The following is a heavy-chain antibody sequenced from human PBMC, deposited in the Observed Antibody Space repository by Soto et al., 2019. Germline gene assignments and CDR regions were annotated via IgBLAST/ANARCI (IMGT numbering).Heavy chain of an antibody. V-gene: IGHV3-48*03. CDR2: ISSDGATI. D-gene: IGHD2-21*01. CDR3: VRVGIVARPY. Sequence: EVQMVESGGGLVQPGGSLKLYCEVSGLTFSKFEMTWVRQAPGQGLEWVSSISSDGATIYYADSVKGRFTISRDNDKNLLYLQTNSLKGEVTATYYCVRVGIVARPYWGQGTPVTVSS. CDR1: GLTFSKFE. J-gene: IGHJ4*02.